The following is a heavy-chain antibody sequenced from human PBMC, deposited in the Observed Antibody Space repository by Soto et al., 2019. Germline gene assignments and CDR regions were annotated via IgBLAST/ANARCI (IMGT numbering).Heavy chain of an antibody. CDR3: KPRRDGYENEIDY. Sequence: GGSLRLSCAASGFTFSNAWMSWVRQAPGKGLEWVGRIKSKTDGGTTDYAAPVKGRFTISRDDSKNTLYLQMNSLKTEDTAVYYCKPRRDGYENEIDYWGQGTLVNGSP. D-gene: IGHD5-12*01. V-gene: IGHV3-15*01. CDR1: GFTFSNAW. CDR2: IKSKTDGGTT. J-gene: IGHJ4*02.